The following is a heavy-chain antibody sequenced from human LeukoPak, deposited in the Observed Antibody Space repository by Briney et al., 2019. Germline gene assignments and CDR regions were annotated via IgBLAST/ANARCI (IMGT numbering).Heavy chain of an antibody. D-gene: IGHD2/OR15-2a*01. CDR1: GYTFSNYA. V-gene: IGHV3-23*01. CDR3: AKRGEVSTYYYFES. J-gene: IGHJ4*02. Sequence: GGSLRLSCTASGYTFSNYAMHWDRQAPGKGLEWLSTIGSAGGSIFYADSVKGRFTISRDNSKSTLFLQMDSLRVEDTALYYCAKRGEVSTYYYFESWGQGALVTVSS. CDR2: IGSAGGSI.